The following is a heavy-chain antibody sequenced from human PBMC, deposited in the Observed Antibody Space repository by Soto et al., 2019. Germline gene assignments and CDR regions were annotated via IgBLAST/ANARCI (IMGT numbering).Heavy chain of an antibody. Sequence: PSETLSLTCTVSGGSISSYYWSWIRQPPGKGLEWIGYIYYSGSTNYNPSLKSRVTISVDTSKNQFSLKLSSVTAAATAVYYCARSLYSSSSGCDYWGQGTLVTVSS. CDR3: ARSLYSSSSGCDY. CDR2: IYYSGST. J-gene: IGHJ4*02. V-gene: IGHV4-59*01. D-gene: IGHD6-6*01. CDR1: GGSISSYY.